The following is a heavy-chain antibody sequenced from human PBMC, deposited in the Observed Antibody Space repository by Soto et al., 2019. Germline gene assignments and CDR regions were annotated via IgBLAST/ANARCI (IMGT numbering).Heavy chain of an antibody. V-gene: IGHV1-69*13. CDR2: IIPIFGTA. CDR1: GGTFSSYA. D-gene: IGHD3-22*01. Sequence: SVKVSCKASGGTFSSYAISWVRQAPGQGLEWMGGIIPIFGTANYAQKFQGRVTITADESTGTAYMELSSLRSEDTAVYYCARDDSDSSGYYEAHDFDYWGQGTLVTVSS. J-gene: IGHJ4*02. CDR3: ARDDSDSSGYYEAHDFDY.